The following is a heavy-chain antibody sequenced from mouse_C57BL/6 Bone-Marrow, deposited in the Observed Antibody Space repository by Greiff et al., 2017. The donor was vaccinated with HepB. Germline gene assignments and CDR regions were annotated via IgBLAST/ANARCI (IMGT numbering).Heavy chain of an antibody. CDR2: IWWDDDK. J-gene: IGHJ1*03. CDR1: GFSLSTFGMG. D-gene: IGHD1-1*01. Sequence: QVTLKESGPGILQPSQTLSLTCSFSGFSLSTFGMGVGWIRQPSGKGLEWLAHIWWDDDKYYNPALKSRLTIAKDTSKNQVFLKIANVDTADTATYYCARPNYYGSSYWYFDVWGTGTTVTVSS. V-gene: IGHV8-8*01. CDR3: ARPNYYGSSYWYFDV.